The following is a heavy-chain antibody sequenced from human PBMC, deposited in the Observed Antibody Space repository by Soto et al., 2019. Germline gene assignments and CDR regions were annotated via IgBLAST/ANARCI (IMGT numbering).Heavy chain of an antibody. V-gene: IGHV3-73*01. J-gene: IGHJ5*02. CDR2: IRSKANSYAT. CDR3: TTTDIVVVPAAMLSLFSP. CDR1: GFTFSGSA. D-gene: IGHD2-2*01. Sequence: PGGSLRLSCAASGFTFSGSAMHWVRQASGKGLEWVGRIRSKANSYATAYAASVKGRFTISRDDSKNTAYLQMNSLKTEDTAVYYCTTTDIVVVPAAMLSLFSPWGQGTLVTVSS.